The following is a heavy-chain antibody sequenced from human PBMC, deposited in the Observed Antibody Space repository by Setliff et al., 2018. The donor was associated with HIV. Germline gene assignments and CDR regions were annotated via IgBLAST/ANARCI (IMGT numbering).Heavy chain of an antibody. V-gene: IGHV2-70*11. J-gene: IGHJ4*02. D-gene: IGHD3-10*01. Sequence: SGPMLVNPTQTLTLTCTFSGFSLSPRGMSVSWIRQPPGKALEWLARIDWDDAKYYSTSLKTRLTISKDTSKNQVVLTMTNMDPVDTATYYCARGSESLTYFDNLGPGTLVTVSS. CDR3: ARGSESLTYFDN. CDR1: GFSLSPRGMS. CDR2: IDWDDAK.